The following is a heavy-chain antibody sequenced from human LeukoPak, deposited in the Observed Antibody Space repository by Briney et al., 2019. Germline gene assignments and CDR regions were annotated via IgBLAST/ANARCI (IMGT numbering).Heavy chain of an antibody. D-gene: IGHD3-16*01. CDR2: TNSNSNFI. J-gene: IGHJ4*02. CDR3: ASVLYTWRYFAS. V-gene: IGHV3-48*01. CDR1: GFTFSSYA. Sequence: GGSLRLSCAASGFTFSSYAMIWVRQAPGKGLESVSYTNSNSNFIYYADTVKGRFTISRDNAKNSLYLQMNSLRAEATAVYYCASVLYTWRYFASWGQGTLVTVSS.